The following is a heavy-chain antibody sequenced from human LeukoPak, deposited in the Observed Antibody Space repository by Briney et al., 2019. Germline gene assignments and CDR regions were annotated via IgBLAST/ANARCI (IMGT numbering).Heavy chain of an antibody. D-gene: IGHD6-13*01. Sequence: GGSLRLSCAASGFTVSSKDMSWVRQAPGKRLEWVSVIYTGGTTYYADSVQGRFTISRDNSKNTLYLQMNSLTAEDTAVYYCARDQTAAGTLLDFWGQGTVVTVSS. CDR3: ARDQTAAGTLLDF. CDR1: GFTVSSKD. J-gene: IGHJ4*02. CDR2: IYTGGTT. V-gene: IGHV3-66*01.